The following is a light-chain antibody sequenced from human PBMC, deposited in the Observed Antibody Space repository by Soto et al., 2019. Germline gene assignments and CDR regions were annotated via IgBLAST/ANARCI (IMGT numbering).Light chain of an antibody. CDR3: QQYNSWPPIT. CDR2: DAS. J-gene: IGKJ5*01. V-gene: IGKV3-15*01. Sequence: EVVMTQSPATLSVXPGEIATLSCRASESVSRNLAWYQQKPGQAPRLLIYDASTRATGIPDRFSGGGSGTEFTLTISSLQSEDFVVYYCQQYNSWPPITFGQGTRLEIK. CDR1: ESVSRN.